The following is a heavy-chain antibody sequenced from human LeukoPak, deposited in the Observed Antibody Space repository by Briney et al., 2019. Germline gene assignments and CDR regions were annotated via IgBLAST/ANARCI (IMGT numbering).Heavy chain of an antibody. J-gene: IGHJ4*02. CDR3: ARGEHTYYYDSSGYPGY. D-gene: IGHD3-22*01. CDR2: INPNSGGT. CDR1: GYTFTGYY. Sequence: ASVKVSCKASGYTFTGYYMHWVRQAPGQGPEWMGRINPNSGGTNYAQKFQGRVTMTRDTSISTAYMELSRLRSDDTAVYYCARGEHTYYYDSSGYPGYWGQGTLVTVSS. V-gene: IGHV1-2*06.